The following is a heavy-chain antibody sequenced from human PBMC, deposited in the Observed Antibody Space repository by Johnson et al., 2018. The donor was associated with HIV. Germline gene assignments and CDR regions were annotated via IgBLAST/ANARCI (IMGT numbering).Heavy chain of an antibody. CDR2: ISYDGSNK. Sequence: QVQLVESGGGVVQPGRSLRLSCAASGFTFSSYAMHWVRQAPGKGLEWVAVISYDGSNKYYADSVKGRFTISRDNSKNTLYLQMNSLRAEDTAVYYCARGRPSIVGARAFDIWGQGTMVTVSS. CDR3: ARGRPSIVGARAFDI. D-gene: IGHD1-26*01. CDR1: GFTFSSYA. J-gene: IGHJ3*02. V-gene: IGHV3-30*04.